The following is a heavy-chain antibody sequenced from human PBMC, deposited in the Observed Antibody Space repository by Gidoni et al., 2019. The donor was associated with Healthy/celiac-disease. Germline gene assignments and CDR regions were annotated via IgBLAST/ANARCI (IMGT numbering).Heavy chain of an antibody. CDR1: GGTFSSYA. CDR2: SIPIFGTA. Sequence: QVQLVQSGAEGKKPGSSVKVSCKAYGGTFSSYAISWVRQAPGQGLEWMGGSIPIFGTANYAQKFQGRVTITADESTSTAYMELSSLRSEDTAVYYCARDRGENEGATFGDGYWGQGTLVTVSS. J-gene: IGHJ4*02. CDR3: ARDRGENEGATFGDGY. V-gene: IGHV1-69*01. D-gene: IGHD1-26*01.